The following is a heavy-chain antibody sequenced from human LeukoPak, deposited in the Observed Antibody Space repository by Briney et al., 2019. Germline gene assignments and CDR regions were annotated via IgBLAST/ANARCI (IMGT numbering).Heavy chain of an antibody. Sequence: ASVKVSCKASGYTFTGYYMHWVRQAPGQGLEWMGWINPNSGGTNYAQKFQGRVTMTRDTSISTAYMELSRLRSDDTAVYYCARYSYDFWSGYPPEYGMDVWGQGTTVTVSS. CDR1: GYTFTGYY. J-gene: IGHJ6*02. CDR3: ARYSYDFWSGYPPEYGMDV. CDR2: INPNSGGT. V-gene: IGHV1-2*02. D-gene: IGHD3-3*01.